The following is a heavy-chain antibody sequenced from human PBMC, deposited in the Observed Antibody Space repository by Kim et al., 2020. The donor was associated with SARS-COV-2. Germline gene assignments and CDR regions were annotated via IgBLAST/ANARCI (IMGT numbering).Heavy chain of an antibody. CDR2: IHTGGAT. Sequence: GGSLRLSCAVSGFSVSGDYMNWVRQDPGKGLECVSVIHTGGATFYADSVKGRFTISRDSSKNTLYLQMNSLRVEDTAVYYCARHDWFDPWGQGTLVTVSS. J-gene: IGHJ5*02. V-gene: IGHV3-66*04. CDR3: ARHDWFDP. CDR1: GFSVSGDY.